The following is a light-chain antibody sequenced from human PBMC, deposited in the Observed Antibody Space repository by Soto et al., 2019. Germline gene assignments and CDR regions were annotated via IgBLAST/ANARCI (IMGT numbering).Light chain of an antibody. Sequence: QSALTQPASVSGSPGQSIAISCTGTSSDVGGYVRVSWYQQHPGKAPTLMIYEVNKRPSGVSDRFSGSKSGNTASLTISGLQAEDEPDYYCRSSVGSPNWVFGGGTKLTVL. J-gene: IGLJ3*02. CDR3: RSSVGSPNWV. CDR2: EVN. V-gene: IGLV2-23*02. CDR1: SSDVGGYVR.